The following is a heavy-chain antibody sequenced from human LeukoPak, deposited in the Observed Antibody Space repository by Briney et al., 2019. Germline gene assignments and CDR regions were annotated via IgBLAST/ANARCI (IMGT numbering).Heavy chain of an antibody. CDR2: ISGSGGST. V-gene: IGHV3-23*01. J-gene: IGHJ4*02. CDR1: GFTFSSYA. CDR3: AKGFDFDWLFPFDY. D-gene: IGHD3-9*01. Sequence: GGSLRLSCAASGFTFSSYAMSWVRQAPGKGLEWVSAISGSGGSTYYADSVKGRFTISRDNSKNTLYLRMNSLRAEDTAVYYCAKGFDFDWLFPFDYWGQGTLVTVSS.